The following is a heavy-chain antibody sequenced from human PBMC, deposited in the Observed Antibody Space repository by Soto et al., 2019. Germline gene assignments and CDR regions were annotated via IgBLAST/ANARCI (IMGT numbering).Heavy chain of an antibody. CDR3: ARGVVVPAAIDDYYYYGMYV. J-gene: IGHJ6*02. D-gene: IGHD2-2*02. V-gene: IGHV3-30-3*01. CDR2: ISYDGSNK. CDR1: GFTFSSYA. Sequence: GGSLRLSCAASGFTFSSYAMHWVRQAPGKGLEWVAVISYDGSNKYYADSVKGRFTISRDNSKNTLYLQMNSLRAEDTAVYYCARGVVVPAAIDDYYYYGMYVWGQGTTVTVSS.